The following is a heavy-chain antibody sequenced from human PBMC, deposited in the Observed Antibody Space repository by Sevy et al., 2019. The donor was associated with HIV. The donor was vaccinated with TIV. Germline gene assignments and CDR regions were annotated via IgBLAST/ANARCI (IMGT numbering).Heavy chain of an antibody. D-gene: IGHD2-15*01. Sequence: ASVKVSCKASGGTFSSYAISWVRQAPGQGLEWMGGIIPIFGTANYAQKFQGRVTITADESTSTVYMELSSLRSEDTAVYYCAAYLGYCSGGSCYTHPFDYWGQGTLVTVSS. CDR1: GGTFSSYA. V-gene: IGHV1-69*13. CDR3: AAYLGYCSGGSCYTHPFDY. CDR2: IIPIFGTA. J-gene: IGHJ4*02.